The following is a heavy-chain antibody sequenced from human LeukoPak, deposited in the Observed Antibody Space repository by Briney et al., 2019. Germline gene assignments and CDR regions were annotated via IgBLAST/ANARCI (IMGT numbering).Heavy chain of an antibody. J-gene: IGHJ6*03. CDR3: AKDSTDSVLRYFDWFYYYYYYMDV. CDR1: GFTFSSYG. Sequence: GGSLRLSCGASGFTFSSYGMHWVRQAPGKGLEWVAFIRYDGSNKYYADSVKGRFTISRDNSKNTLYLQMNSLRAEDTAVYYCAKDSTDSVLRYFDWFYYYYYYMDVWGKGTTVTISS. D-gene: IGHD3-9*01. CDR2: IRYDGSNK. V-gene: IGHV3-30*02.